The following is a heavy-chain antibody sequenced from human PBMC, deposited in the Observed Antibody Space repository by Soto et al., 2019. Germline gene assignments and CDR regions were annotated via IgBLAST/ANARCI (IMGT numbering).Heavy chain of an antibody. J-gene: IGHJ5*02. CDR1: SGSISSNYW. Sequence: QVQLQESGPGLVKPSGTLSLTCAVSSGSISSNYWWTWVRQSPGKGLEWIGEIFQSGNTTYNPSLKSRVTMSVDQSKNQCSLKLSSVTAADTAVYYCAAVSGGCSRTTCQIDPWGQGTLVTVSS. V-gene: IGHV4-4*02. CDR3: AAVSGGCSRTTCQIDP. D-gene: IGHD2-2*01. CDR2: IFQSGNT.